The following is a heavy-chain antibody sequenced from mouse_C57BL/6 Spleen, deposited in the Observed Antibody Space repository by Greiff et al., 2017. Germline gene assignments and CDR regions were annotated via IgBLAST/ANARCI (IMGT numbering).Heavy chain of an antibody. D-gene: IGHD3-1*01. J-gene: IGHJ1*03. CDR2: IWSGGST. CDR1: GFSLTSYG. CDR3: ATSGYSRRYFEV. V-gene: IGHV2-4*01. Sequence: VQRVESGPGLVQPSQSLSITCTVSGFSLTSYGVHWVRQPPGKGLEWLGVIWSGGSTDYNAAFISRLSISKDNSKSQVFFKMNSLQADDTATYYCATSGYSRRYFEVWGTGTTVTVSS.